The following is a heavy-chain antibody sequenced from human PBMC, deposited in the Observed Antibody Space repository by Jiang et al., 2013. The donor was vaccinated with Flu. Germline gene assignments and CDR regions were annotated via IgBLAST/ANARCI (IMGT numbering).Heavy chain of an antibody. Sequence: KPTQTLTLTCTFSGFSLSTSGMCVSWIRQPPGKALEWLARIDWDDDKYYSTSLKTRLTISKDTSKNQVVLTMTNMDPVDTATYYCARDNCSGGSCYIGYWGQGTLVTVSS. CDR1: GFSLSTSGMC. CDR2: IDWDDDK. D-gene: IGHD2-15*01. J-gene: IGHJ4*02. CDR3: ARDNCSGGSCYIGY. V-gene: IGHV2-70*11.